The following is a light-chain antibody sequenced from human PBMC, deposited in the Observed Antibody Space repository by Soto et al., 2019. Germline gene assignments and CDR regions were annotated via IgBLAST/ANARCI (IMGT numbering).Light chain of an antibody. CDR2: GAS. Sequence: EIVLTQSPGTLSLSPGERATLSCRASQSVSSSYLAWYQQTPGQAPRLVIYGASSRATGIQDRFSVSESGTDFTLTISSLEPEDFAVYYCQQYGSSRTFGQGTKVE. CDR3: QQYGSSRT. V-gene: IGKV3-20*01. J-gene: IGKJ1*01. CDR1: QSVSSSY.